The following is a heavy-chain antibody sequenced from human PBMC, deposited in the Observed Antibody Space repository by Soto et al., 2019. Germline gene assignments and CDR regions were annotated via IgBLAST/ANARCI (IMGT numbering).Heavy chain of an antibody. CDR3: ARQGSSFRPPRPNWFDT. CDR1: GDSISRSPYY. J-gene: IGHJ5*02. D-gene: IGHD6-6*01. Sequence: PSETLSLTCTVSGDSISRSPYYWGWIRQPPGKGLDWIGSIYYTGITYYNPSFESRITISADSSKNQFSLRLTSVNAADTAVYYCARQGSSFRPPRPNWFDTWGQGTLVTVSS. V-gene: IGHV4-39*01. CDR2: IYYTGIT.